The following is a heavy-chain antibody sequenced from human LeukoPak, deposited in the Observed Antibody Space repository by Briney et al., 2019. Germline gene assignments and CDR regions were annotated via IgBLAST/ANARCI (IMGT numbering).Heavy chain of an antibody. CDR1: GFTFDDYA. J-gene: IGHJ6*02. Sequence: PGGSLRLSCAASGFTFDDYAMHWVRQAPGKGLEWVSGISWNSGSIGYADSVKGRFTISRDNAKNSLYIQMNSLRAEGTAVYYCARVEGYYDSTARDYYYGMDVWGQGTTVTVSS. CDR3: ARVEGYYDSTARDYYYGMDV. CDR2: ISWNSGSI. V-gene: IGHV3-9*01. D-gene: IGHD3-22*01.